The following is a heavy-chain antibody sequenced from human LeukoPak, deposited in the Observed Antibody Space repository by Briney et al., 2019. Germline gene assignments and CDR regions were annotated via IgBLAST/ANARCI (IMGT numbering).Heavy chain of an antibody. CDR3: ARDYSGYDDY. Sequence: GGSLRLSCAVSGFTFSRYWMHWVRQAPGKGLVWVSRTNPDGSSTSYADSVKGRFTISRDNAKNTLYLQMNSLRAEDTAVYYCARDYSGYDDYWGQGTLVTVSS. CDR2: TNPDGSST. J-gene: IGHJ4*02. V-gene: IGHV3-74*01. D-gene: IGHD5-12*01. CDR1: GFTFSRYW.